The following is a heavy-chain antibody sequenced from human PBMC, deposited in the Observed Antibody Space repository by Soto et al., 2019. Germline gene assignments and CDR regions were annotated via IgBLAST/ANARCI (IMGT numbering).Heavy chain of an antibody. CDR2: TSAYNGNT. D-gene: IGHD3-22*01. Sequence: GASVKVSCKASGYTFTSYGISWVRQAPGQGLEWMGWTSAYNGNTNYAQKLQGRVTMTTDTSTSTAYMELRSLRSDDTAVYYCARDPADYDSSGYYYVGYYYGMDVWGQGTTVTVSS. CDR1: GYTFTSYG. J-gene: IGHJ6*02. CDR3: ARDPADYDSSGYYYVGYYYGMDV. V-gene: IGHV1-18*01.